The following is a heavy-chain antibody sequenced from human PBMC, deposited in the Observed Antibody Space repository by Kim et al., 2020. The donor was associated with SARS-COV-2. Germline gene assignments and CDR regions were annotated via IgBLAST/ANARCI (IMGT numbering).Heavy chain of an antibody. CDR2: ISYDGSNK. J-gene: IGHJ6*02. D-gene: IGHD1-26*01. Sequence: GGSLRLSCAASGFTFSSYAMHWVRQAPGKGLEWVAVISYDGSNKYYADSVKGRFTISRDNSKNTLYLQMNSLRAEDTAVYYCARGYFHGGYGMDVWGQGTTVTVSS. CDR3: ARGYFHGGYGMDV. V-gene: IGHV3-30-3*01. CDR1: GFTFSSYA.